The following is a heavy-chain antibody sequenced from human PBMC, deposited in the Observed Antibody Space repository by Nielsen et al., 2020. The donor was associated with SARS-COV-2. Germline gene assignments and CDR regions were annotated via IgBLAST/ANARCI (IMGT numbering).Heavy chain of an antibody. J-gene: IGHJ3*02. D-gene: IGHD3-16*01. CDR3: ARVGDSWAFEI. CDR2: IYTSGST. V-gene: IGHV4-4*07. CDR1: GGSRSSYY. Sequence: SETLSLTCTVSGGSRSSYYWSWIRQPAGKGLEWIGRIYTSGSTNYNPSLKSRVTISVDTSKNQFSLKLSSVTAADTAVYYCARVGDSWAFEIWGQGTKVTVSS.